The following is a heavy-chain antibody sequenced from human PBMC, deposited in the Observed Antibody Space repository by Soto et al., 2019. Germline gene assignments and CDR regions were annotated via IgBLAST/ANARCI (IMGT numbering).Heavy chain of an antibody. V-gene: IGHV3-33*01. CDR2: IWFDGNNK. CDR1: GFTFSSYG. Sequence: QVQLVESGGGVVQPGRSLRLSCAASGFTFSSYGMHWVRQAPGKGLEWVAVIWFDGNNKYYADSVKGRFTSYRDNSKNTLYLQMSGLRADDTAVYDCARDVMTTCDQWGQGTLVTVSS. CDR3: ARDVMTTCDQ. J-gene: IGHJ4*02.